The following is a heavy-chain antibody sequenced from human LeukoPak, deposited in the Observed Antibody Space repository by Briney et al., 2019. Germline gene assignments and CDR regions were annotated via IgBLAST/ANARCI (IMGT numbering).Heavy chain of an antibody. V-gene: IGHV3-48*01. D-gene: IGHD3-3*01. J-gene: IGHJ6*04. Sequence: GGSLRLSCAASGFTFSTYTINWVRQAPGKGLEWVSYISSSSSTIYYADSVKGRFTISRDNAKNSLYLQMNSLRAEDTAVYCCARDPEWPYATDVWGKGPPVTVSS. CDR3: ARDPEWPYATDV. CDR1: GFTFSTYT. CDR2: ISSSSSTI.